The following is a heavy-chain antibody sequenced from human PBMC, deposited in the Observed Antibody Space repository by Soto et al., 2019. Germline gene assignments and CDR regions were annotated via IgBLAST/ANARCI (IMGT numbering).Heavy chain of an antibody. CDR3: ARVGKGKYDFWIGYYTGLFDY. V-gene: IGHV3-7*05. CDR1: GFTFSSYW. D-gene: IGHD3-3*01. Sequence: EVQLVESGGGLVQPGGSLRLSCAASGFTFSSYWMSWVRQAPGKGLEWVANIKQDGSEKYYVDSVKGRFTISRDNAKNSLYLQMNSLRAEDTAVYYCARVGKGKYDFWIGYYTGLFDYWGQGTLVTVSS. CDR2: IKQDGSEK. J-gene: IGHJ4*02.